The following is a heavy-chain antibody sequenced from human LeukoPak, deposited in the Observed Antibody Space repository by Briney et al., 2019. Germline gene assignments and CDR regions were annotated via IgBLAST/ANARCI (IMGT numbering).Heavy chain of an antibody. V-gene: IGHV4-34*01. CDR3: ARAEGRYYYDSSGYYL. Sequence: PSETLSLTCAVYGGSFSGYYWSWIRQPPGKGLEWMGEINHSGSTNYNPSLKSRVTISVDTSKNQFFLKLSSVTAADTAVYYCARAEGRYYYDSSGYYLWGQGTLVTVSS. CDR2: INHSGST. D-gene: IGHD3-22*01. J-gene: IGHJ4*02. CDR1: GGSFSGYY.